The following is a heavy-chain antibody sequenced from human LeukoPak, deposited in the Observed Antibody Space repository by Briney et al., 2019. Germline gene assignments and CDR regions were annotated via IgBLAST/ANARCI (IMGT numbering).Heavy chain of an antibody. V-gene: IGHV3-21*01. CDR3: ARQGGPYDSSGYYYFDY. CDR2: ISSSSSYI. CDR1: GFTFSSYS. J-gene: IGHJ4*02. D-gene: IGHD3-22*01. Sequence: GGSLRLSCAASGFTFSSYSMSWVRQAPGKGLEWVSSISSSSSYIYYADSVKGRFTISRDNAKNSLYLQMNSLRAEDTAVYYSARQGGPYDSSGYYYFDYWGQGTQVTVSS.